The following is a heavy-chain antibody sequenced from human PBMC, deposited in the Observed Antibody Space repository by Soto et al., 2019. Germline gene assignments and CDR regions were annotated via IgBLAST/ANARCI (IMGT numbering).Heavy chain of an antibody. J-gene: IGHJ6*02. CDR2: ISDNGGRT. D-gene: IGHD3-16*01. V-gene: IGHV3-23*01. CDR3: AKADAILITGDYYYGMDV. CDR1: GITFSNYV. Sequence: GGSLRLSCAASGITFSNYVMSWVRQAPGKGLEWVSSISDNGGRTYYADSVKGRFTISRDNSKNTVYLQMNSLRAEDTAIYYCAKADAILITGDYYYGMDVWGLGTTVTVSS.